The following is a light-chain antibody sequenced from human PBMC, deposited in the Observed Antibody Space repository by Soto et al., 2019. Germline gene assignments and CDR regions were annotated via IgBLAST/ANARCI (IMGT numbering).Light chain of an antibody. CDR3: LQHNSYPLT. V-gene: IGKV1-17*01. Sequence: DIQMTQSPSSLSASVGDRVTITCRASQGIRNGLGWFQQKPGKAPKRLIYAASSLQSGVSSRFSGSGSGTDFTLTISSLQPEDFATYYCLQHNSYPLTFGGGTKVEIK. CDR2: AAS. J-gene: IGKJ4*01. CDR1: QGIRNG.